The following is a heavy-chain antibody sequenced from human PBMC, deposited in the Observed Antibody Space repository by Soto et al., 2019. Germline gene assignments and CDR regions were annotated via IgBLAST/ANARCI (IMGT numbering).Heavy chain of an antibody. Sequence: PSETLSLTCTVSGGSISGYYWSWIRQHPGKGLEWIGYIYYSGSTYYNPSLKSRVTISVDTSKNQFSLKLSSVTAADTAVYYCGRVKMKRSVDYWGQGTLVTVSS. J-gene: IGHJ4*02. CDR1: GGSISGYY. CDR3: GRVKMKRSVDY. CDR2: IYYSGST. V-gene: IGHV4-31*03.